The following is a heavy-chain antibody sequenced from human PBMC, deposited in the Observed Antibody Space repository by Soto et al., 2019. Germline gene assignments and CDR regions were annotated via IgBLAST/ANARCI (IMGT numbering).Heavy chain of an antibody. V-gene: IGHV3-21*01. CDR3: ARDPYDFWSGPDY. CDR1: GFTFSSYN. CDR2: ISRDSTYM. Sequence: GGSLRLSCAASGFTFSSYNMNWVRQAPGKGLEWVSSISRDSTYMYYADSVRGRFTISRDNAKKSVFLQMDSLSGDDTAVYYCARDPYDFWSGPDYWGRGILVTVSS. J-gene: IGHJ4*02. D-gene: IGHD3-3*01.